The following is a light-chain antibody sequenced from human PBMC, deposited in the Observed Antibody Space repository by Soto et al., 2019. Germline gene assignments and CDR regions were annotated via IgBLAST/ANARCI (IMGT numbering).Light chain of an antibody. CDR3: QQFSSYPLT. V-gene: IGKV1-13*02. Sequence: AIQLTQSPTSLSASVGDRVTITCRASQGISSALAWYQHKPGKSPKVLIYDASSLESGVPSTFSGSGSGTDFTLTVSSLQPEDFATYFCQQFSSYPLTFCGGTKVEIK. CDR2: DAS. J-gene: IGKJ4*01. CDR1: QGISSA.